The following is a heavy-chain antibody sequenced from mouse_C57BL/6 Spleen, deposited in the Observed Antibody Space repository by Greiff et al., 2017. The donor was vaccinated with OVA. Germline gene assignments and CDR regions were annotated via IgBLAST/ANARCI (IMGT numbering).Heavy chain of an antibody. CDR3: ARQNYYAMDC. CDR1: GYAFSSSW. J-gene: IGHJ4*01. V-gene: IGHV1-82*01. CDR2: IYPGDGDT. Sequence: QVQLQQSGPELVKPGASVKISCKASGYAFSSSWMNWVKQRPGKGLEWIGRIYPGDGDTNYNGKFKGKATLTADKSSSTAYMQLSSLTSEDSAVYFCARQNYYAMDCWGQGTSVTVSS.